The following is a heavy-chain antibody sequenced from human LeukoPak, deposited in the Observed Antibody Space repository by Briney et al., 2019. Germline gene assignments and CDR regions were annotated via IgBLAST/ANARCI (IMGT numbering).Heavy chain of an antibody. V-gene: IGHV3-23*05. CDR2: LSGSGRAT. Sequence: GGSLRLSCVASGFTFSSYNMIWVRQAPGKGLEWVSGLSGSGRATYYTHSVKGRFTISRENFKNRIFLHMNSLRVDDTAVYYCATRNYYDSSGYYYEWVYFDYWGQGTLVTVSS. CDR1: GFTFSSYN. J-gene: IGHJ4*02. D-gene: IGHD3-22*01. CDR3: ATRNYYDSSGYYYEWVYFDY.